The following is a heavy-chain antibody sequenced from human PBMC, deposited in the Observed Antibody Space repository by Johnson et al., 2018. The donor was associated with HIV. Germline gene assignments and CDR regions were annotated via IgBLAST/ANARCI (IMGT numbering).Heavy chain of an antibody. CDR2: ISWNSGTI. V-gene: IGHV3-9*01. J-gene: IGHJ3*01. Sequence: VQLVESGGGLLQPGRSLRLSCVASGFSFDDYAMHWVRQAPGKGLEWVSGISWNSGTIGFVDSLKGRFTISRDNAKNSLYLQMNSLRAEDAALHYCAKPNSGYALGLGAFDVWGQGTMVTVSS. CDR3: AKPNSGYALGLGAFDV. CDR1: GFSFDDYA. D-gene: IGHD5-12*01.